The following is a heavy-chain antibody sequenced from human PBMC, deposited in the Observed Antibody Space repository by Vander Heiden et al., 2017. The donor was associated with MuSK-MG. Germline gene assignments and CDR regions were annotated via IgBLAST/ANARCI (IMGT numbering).Heavy chain of an antibody. V-gene: IGHV3-23*01. CDR3: AKGLGENCGGDCYSRLLDY. D-gene: IGHD2-21*02. J-gene: IGHJ4*02. Sequence: EVQLLESGGGLVQPGGSLRLSCAASGFPFSSYAMSWVRPAPGKGLEWVSAMSGSGASTYYADSVKGRFTISRDNSKNTLYLQMNSLRAEDTAVYYCAKGLGENCGGDCYSRLLDYWGQGTLVTVST. CDR2: MSGSGAST. CDR1: GFPFSSYA.